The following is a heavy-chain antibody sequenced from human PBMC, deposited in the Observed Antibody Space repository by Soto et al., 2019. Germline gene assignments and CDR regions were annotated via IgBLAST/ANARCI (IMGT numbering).Heavy chain of an antibody. CDR2: IKSKTDGGTT. D-gene: IGHD3-3*01. CDR1: GFTFSNAW. V-gene: IGHV3-15*01. J-gene: IGHJ3*02. Sequence: GGSLRLSCAASGFTFSNAWLSWVRQAPGKGLEWVGRIKSKTDGGTTDYAAPVKGRFTISRDDSKNTLYLQMNSLKTEDTAAYYCTTGPKYYDCWSGWNAFDIWGQGTMVTVSS. CDR3: TTGPKYYDCWSGWNAFDI.